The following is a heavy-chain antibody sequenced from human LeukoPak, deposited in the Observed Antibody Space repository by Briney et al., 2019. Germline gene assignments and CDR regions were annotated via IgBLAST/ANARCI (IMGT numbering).Heavy chain of an antibody. J-gene: IGHJ4*02. CDR1: GFILSTYA. CDR2: ISATGYTT. V-gene: IGHV3-23*01. CDR3: ARDPEGDFWSGYSDY. Sequence: GGSLRLSCAASGFILSTYAMSWVRQAPGKGLEWVSAISATGYTTYYADSVKGRFTISRDNAKNSLYLQMNSLRAEDTAVYYCARDPEGDFWSGYSDYWGQGTLVTVSS. D-gene: IGHD3-3*01.